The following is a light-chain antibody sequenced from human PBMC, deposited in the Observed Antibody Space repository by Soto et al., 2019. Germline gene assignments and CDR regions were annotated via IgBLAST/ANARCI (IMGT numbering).Light chain of an antibody. J-gene: IGKJ1*01. CDR2: KAS. CDR1: QGIRND. CDR3: QQYNSYSRT. V-gene: IGKV1-5*03. Sequence: DIQMTHSPSSLSASVGDRVTITCGASQGIRNDLGWYQQKPGKAPKXLIYKASSLESGVPSRFSGSGSGTEFTLTISSLQPDDCETYYCQQYNSYSRTFGQGTKVDIK.